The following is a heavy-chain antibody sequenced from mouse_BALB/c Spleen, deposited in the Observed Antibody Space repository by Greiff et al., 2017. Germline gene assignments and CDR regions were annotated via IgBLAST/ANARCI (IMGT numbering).Heavy chain of an antibody. Sequence: VQLQQSGAELVRPGTSVKISCKASGYTFTNYWLGWVKQRPGHGLEWIGDIYPGGGYTNYNEKFKGKATLTADKSSSTAYMQLSSLTSEDSAVYFCAKGWDAMDYWGQGTSVTVSS. V-gene: IGHV1-63*01. CDR3: AKGWDAMDY. D-gene: IGHD1-1*02. CDR1: GYTFTNYW. J-gene: IGHJ4*01. CDR2: IYPGGGYT.